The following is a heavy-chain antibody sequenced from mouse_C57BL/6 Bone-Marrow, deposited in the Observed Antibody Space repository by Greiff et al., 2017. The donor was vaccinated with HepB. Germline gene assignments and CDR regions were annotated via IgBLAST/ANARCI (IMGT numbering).Heavy chain of an antibody. CDR2: IDPSDSYT. Sequence: VQLQQPGAELVKPGASVKLSCKASGYTFTSYWMQWVNQRPGQGLEWIGEIDPSDSYTNYNQKFKGKATLTVDTSSSTAYMQLSSLTSEDSAVYDCARELYGDDYDGYYYAMDYWGQGTPVTVSS. CDR3: ARELYGDDYDGYYYAMDY. J-gene: IGHJ4*01. D-gene: IGHD2-4*01. V-gene: IGHV1-50*01. CDR1: GYTFTSYW.